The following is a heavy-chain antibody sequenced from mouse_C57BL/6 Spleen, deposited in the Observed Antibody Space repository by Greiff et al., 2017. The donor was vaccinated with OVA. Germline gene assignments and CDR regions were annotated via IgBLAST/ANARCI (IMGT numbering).Heavy chain of an antibody. CDR2: IYPRDGST. Sequence: VKLMESDAELVKPGASVKISCKVSGYTFTDHTIHWMKQRPEQGLEWIGYIYPRDGSTKYNEKFKGKATLTADKSSSTAYMQLNSLTSEDSAVYFCARNEGYLSYAMDYWGQGTSVTVSS. CDR1: GYTFTDHT. D-gene: IGHD2-2*01. CDR3: ARNEGYLSYAMDY. J-gene: IGHJ4*01. V-gene: IGHV1-78*01.